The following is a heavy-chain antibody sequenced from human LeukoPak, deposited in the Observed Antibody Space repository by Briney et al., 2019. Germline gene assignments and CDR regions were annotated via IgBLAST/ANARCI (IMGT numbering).Heavy chain of an antibody. D-gene: IGHD1-1*01. Sequence: SVTLSLTCAVSGGSISSSNWWSWVRQPPGKGLEWIGEIYHSGSTNYNPSLKSRVTISVDKSKNQFSLKLSSVTAADTAVYYCARRDNWNLDAFDIWGQGTMVTVSS. V-gene: IGHV4-4*02. CDR2: IYHSGST. CDR1: GGSISSSNW. CDR3: ARRDNWNLDAFDI. J-gene: IGHJ3*02.